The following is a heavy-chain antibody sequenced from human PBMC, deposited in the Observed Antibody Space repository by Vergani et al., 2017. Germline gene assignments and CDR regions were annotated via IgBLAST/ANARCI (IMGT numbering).Heavy chain of an antibody. CDR3: ARGTFLHAFDN. Sequence: QVQLQASGPGLLKPSQTLSLTCSVAGDSTSSGNYYWNWIRQPAGKGLEWMGRIYSSGSTSYNPSIKSRITMSLDTSKNQFSLILSSVTAADTAVYYCARGTFLHAFDNWGQGTVVTVSS. CDR1: GDSTSSGNYY. V-gene: IGHV4-61*02. D-gene: IGHD1-26*01. J-gene: IGHJ3*02. CDR2: IYSSGST.